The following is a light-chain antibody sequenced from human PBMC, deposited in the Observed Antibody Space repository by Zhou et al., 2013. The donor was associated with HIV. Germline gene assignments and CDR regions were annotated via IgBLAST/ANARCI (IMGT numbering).Light chain of an antibody. CDR3: QQYGDSPLT. Sequence: ETVLTQSPGTLSVCRPGERATLSCRASQSIATNYLAWYQQKPGQAPRLLIYGASTRATGIPDRFSGSGSGADFTLTISRLEPEDSAVYYCQQYGDSPLTFGGGPRWRS. CDR1: QSIATNY. V-gene: IGKV3-20*01. J-gene: IGKJ4*01. CDR2: GAS.